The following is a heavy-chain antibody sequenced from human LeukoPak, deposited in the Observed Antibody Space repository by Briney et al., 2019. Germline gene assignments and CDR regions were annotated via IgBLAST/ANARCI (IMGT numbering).Heavy chain of an antibody. Sequence: ASVKVSCKASGYTFTGYYMHWVRQAPGQGLEWMGWINPNSGGTNYAQKFQGRVTMTRDTSISTVYMELSRLRSDDTAVYYCARDPVDTAMVTGGYWGQGTLVIVSS. CDR2: INPNSGGT. V-gene: IGHV1-2*02. J-gene: IGHJ4*02. D-gene: IGHD5-18*01. CDR3: ARDPVDTAMVTGGY. CDR1: GYTFTGYY.